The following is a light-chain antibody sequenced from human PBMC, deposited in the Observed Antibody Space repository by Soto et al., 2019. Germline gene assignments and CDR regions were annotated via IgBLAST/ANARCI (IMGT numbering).Light chain of an antibody. V-gene: IGKV3-15*01. J-gene: IGKJ4*01. CDR2: SAS. CDR3: QQYHDWPPLT. CDR1: QSISSN. Sequence: EIVMTQSPATLSVSPGQRVTLSCRASQSISSNLAWYQQKPGQPPRLLFYSASARATGTSARFSASGSGTEFSLTIGSLQSEDVAIYYCQQYHDWPPLTFGGGTKIQIK.